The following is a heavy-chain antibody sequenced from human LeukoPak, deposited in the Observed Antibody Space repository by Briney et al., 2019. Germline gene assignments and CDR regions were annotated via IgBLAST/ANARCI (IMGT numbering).Heavy chain of an antibody. CDR3: ARRRIVATIDY. V-gene: IGHV4-59*05. J-gene: IGHJ4*02. Sequence: SETLSLTCTVSGGSISSYYWSWIRQPPGKGLEWIGSIYYSGSTYYNPSLKSRVTISVDTSKNQFSLKLNSVTAADTAVYYCARRRIVATIDYWGQGTLVTVSS. CDR2: IYYSGST. D-gene: IGHD5-12*01. CDR1: GGSISSYY.